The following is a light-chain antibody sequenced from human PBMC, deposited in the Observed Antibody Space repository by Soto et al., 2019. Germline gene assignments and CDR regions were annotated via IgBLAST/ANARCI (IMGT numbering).Light chain of an antibody. CDR3: QQYDAYPWT. CDR2: KAS. J-gene: IGKJ2*02. V-gene: IGKV1-5*03. CDR1: QSVGSW. Sequence: DIQMTQSPSTLSASVGDRVTITCRASQSVGSWLAWYQQKPGKAPKYLIYKASILESGVPSRFSGSGSGTEFTLHISSLQPDDFATYYCQQYDAYPWTFGQGTKL.